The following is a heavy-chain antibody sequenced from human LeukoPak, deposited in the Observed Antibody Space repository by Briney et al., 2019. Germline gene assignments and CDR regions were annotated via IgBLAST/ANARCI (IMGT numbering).Heavy chain of an antibody. CDR1: GYTFTSYY. J-gene: IGHJ4*02. CDR2: INPNSGGT. D-gene: IGHD3-22*01. Sequence: ASVKVSCKASGYTFTSYYMHWVRQAPGQGLEWMGWINPNSGGTNYAQKFQGRVTMTRDTSISTAYMELSRLRSDDTAVYYCARGDYYDSSGHFDYWGQGTLVTVSS. V-gene: IGHV1-2*02. CDR3: ARGDYYDSSGHFDY.